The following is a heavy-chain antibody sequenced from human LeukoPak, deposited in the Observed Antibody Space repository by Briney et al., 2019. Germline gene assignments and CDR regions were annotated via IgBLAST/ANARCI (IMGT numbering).Heavy chain of an antibody. J-gene: IGHJ4*02. Sequence: GGSLRLSCAASGFTFSSYSMNWVRQAPGKGLEWVSYISSSSSTIYYADSVKGRFTISRDNAKNSLYLQMNSLRAEDTAVYYCARDPGLTYSSSWSEPYYFDYWGQGTLVTVSS. CDR3: ARDPGLTYSSSWSEPYYFDY. V-gene: IGHV3-48*04. D-gene: IGHD6-13*01. CDR1: GFTFSSYS. CDR2: ISSSSSTI.